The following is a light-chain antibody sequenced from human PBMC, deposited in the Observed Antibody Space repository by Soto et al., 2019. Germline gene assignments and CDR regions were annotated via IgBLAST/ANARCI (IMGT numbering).Light chain of an antibody. CDR1: QSVGSH. CDR2: GAS. CDR3: HQYNNWPPER. J-gene: IGKJ1*01. V-gene: IGKV3-15*01. Sequence: VMTQSPGTLSASPGERATLSFSVSQSVGSHLAWYQQRTGQAPRLLIYGASTRASGIPARFSGSGSGTEFTLTISSLQSEDFAVYYCHQYNNWPPERFGHGTKVEIK.